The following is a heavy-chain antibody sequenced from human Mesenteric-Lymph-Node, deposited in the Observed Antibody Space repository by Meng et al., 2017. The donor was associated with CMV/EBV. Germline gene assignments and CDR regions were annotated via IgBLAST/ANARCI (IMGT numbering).Heavy chain of an antibody. CDR1: GFTFSSYG. CDR2: IWYDGSNK. V-gene: IGHV3-33*06. Sequence: GESLKISCAASGFTFSSYGMHWVRQAPGKGLEWVAVIWYDGSNKYYADSVKGRFTISRDNSKNTLYLQMNSLRAEDTAVYYCAKDRVSYYDFGGGFDYWGQGTLVTVSS. CDR3: AKDRVSYYDFGGGFDY. D-gene: IGHD3-3*01. J-gene: IGHJ4*02.